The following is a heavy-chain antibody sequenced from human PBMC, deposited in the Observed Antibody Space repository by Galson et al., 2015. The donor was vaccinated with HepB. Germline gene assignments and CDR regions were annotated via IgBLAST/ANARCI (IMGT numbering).Heavy chain of an antibody. CDR2: ITSSSSTI. J-gene: IGHJ4*02. V-gene: IGHV3-48*04. CDR3: AREKEHSSRWRFDY. CDR1: GFSFSSSG. D-gene: IGHD6-13*01. Sequence: SLRLSCAASGFSFSSSGMNWVRQAPGKGPEWVSYITSSSSTIYYADSVKGRFTISRDNAKNSLYLQMNTLGAEDTAVYYCAREKEHSSRWRFDYWGQGTLVTVSS.